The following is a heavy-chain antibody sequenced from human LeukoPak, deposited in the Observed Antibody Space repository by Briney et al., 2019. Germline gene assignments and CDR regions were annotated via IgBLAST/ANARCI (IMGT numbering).Heavy chain of an antibody. CDR1: GGSFSGYY. CDR3: ARRYALRYFDWFADY. V-gene: IGHV4-34*01. J-gene: IGHJ4*02. D-gene: IGHD3-9*01. CDR2: INHSGST. Sequence: SETLSLTCAVYGGSFSGYYWSWIRRPPGKGLEWIGEINHSGSTNYNPSLKSRVTISVDTSKNQFSLKLSSVTAADTAAYYCARRYALRYFDWFADYWGQGTLVTVSS.